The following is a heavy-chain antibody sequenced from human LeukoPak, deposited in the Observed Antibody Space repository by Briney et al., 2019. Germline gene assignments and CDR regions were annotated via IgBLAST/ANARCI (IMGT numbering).Heavy chain of an antibody. D-gene: IGHD5-18*01. CDR1: GGTFSSYT. V-gene: IGHV1-69*04. J-gene: IGHJ3*02. CDR2: IIPILGIA. Sequence: EASVKVSCKASGGTFSSYTISWVRQAPGQGLEWMGRIIPILGIANYAQKFQGRVTITGDKSTSTAYMELSSLRSEDTAVYYCARDWGVGGYSYGNAFDIWGQGTMVTVSS. CDR3: ARDWGVGGYSYGNAFDI.